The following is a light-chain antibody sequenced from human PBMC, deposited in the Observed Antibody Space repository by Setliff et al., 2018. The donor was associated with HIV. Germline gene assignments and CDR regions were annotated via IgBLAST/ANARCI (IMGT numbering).Light chain of an antibody. Sequence: SYELTQPPSVSVAPGKTATITCGGNNIGSKSVQWYQLKPGQAPAMVVYDASDRPSGVPERFSGSKSGNTATLTISRVEAGDEADYYCQVWDSSSDHYVFGTGTKVTVL. V-gene: IGLV3-21*03. CDR2: DAS. J-gene: IGLJ1*01. CDR3: QVWDSSSDHYV. CDR1: NIGSKS.